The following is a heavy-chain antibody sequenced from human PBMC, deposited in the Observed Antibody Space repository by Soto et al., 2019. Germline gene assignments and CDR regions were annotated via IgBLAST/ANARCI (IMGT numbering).Heavy chain of an antibody. CDR1: GYTFTSYY. D-gene: IGHD6-19*01. CDR3: ARDRRWLVPDYYYYGMDV. J-gene: IGHJ6*02. V-gene: IGHV1-46*03. Sequence: ASVKVSCKASGYTFTSYYMHWVRQAPGQGLEWMGIINPSGGSTSYAQKFQGRVTMTRDTSTSTVYMELSSLRSEDTAVYYCARDRRWLVPDYYYYGMDVWGQGTTVTVSS. CDR2: INPSGGST.